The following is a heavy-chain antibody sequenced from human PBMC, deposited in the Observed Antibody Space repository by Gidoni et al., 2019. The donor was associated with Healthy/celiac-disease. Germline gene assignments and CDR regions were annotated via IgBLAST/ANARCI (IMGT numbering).Heavy chain of an antibody. J-gene: IGHJ4*02. CDR3: VKGRIQLWSGAHDY. CDR1: GFTFSSYA. CDR2: ISSNGGST. D-gene: IGHD5-18*01. Sequence: EVQLVESGGGLVQPGGSLRLSCSASGFTFSSYAMHWVRQAPGKGLEYVSAISSNGGSTYYADSVKGRFTISRDNSKNTLYLQMSSLRAEDTAVYYCVKGRIQLWSGAHDYWGQGTLVTVSS. V-gene: IGHV3-64D*08.